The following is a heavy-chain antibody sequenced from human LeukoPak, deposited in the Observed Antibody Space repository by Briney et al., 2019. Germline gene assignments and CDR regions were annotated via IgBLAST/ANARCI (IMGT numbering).Heavy chain of an antibody. D-gene: IGHD2-8*02. CDR1: GYTFSNYY. CDR2: INPTGTCT. J-gene: IGHJ4*02. Sequence: ASVKVSCKASGYTFSNYYMHWVGQAPGQGLGWMGVINPTGTCTSDVQKFRGRVTLTMDTSTPTVYMALSSLRSDDSAVYYCASEESGGYFDYWGQGTLVTVSS. V-gene: IGHV1-46*01. CDR3: ASEESGGYFDY.